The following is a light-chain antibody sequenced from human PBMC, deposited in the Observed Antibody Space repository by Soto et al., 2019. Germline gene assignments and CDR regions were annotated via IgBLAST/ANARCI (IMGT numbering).Light chain of an antibody. Sequence: DIVLTQSPGTLSLSPGARAALSCRASQSVSSSYLAWYQQKPGQAPRLLIYGASNRATGIADRFSGSGSGTDFTLTISRLEPEDFAVYYCQQHETLITFGQGTRLEIK. J-gene: IGKJ5*01. CDR2: GAS. CDR1: QSVSSSY. CDR3: QQHETLIT. V-gene: IGKV3-20*01.